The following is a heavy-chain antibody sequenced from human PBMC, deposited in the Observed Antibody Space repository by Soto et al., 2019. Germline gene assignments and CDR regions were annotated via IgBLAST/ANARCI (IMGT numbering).Heavy chain of an antibody. CDR2: MYYSGRT. J-gene: IGHJ6*02. D-gene: IGHD4-17*01. CDR1: GASISSSNYY. CDR3: ARHGNTVTTGYYYGMDV. Sequence: PSETLSLTCTVSGASISSSNYYWGWIRQPPGRGLEWIGTMYYSGRTYYNPSLKSRVTRSVDTSKNQFSLKLSAVTATDTAVYYCARHGNTVTTGYYYGMDVWGQGTTVTVSS. V-gene: IGHV4-39*01.